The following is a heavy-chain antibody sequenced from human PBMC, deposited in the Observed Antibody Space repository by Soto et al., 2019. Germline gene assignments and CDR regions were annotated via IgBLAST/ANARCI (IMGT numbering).Heavy chain of an antibody. CDR2: ISSSSSYI. Sequence: GRSLRVSCAASGFTFSSYSMNWVRQAPGKGLEWVSSISSSSSYIYYADSVKGRFTISRDNAKNSLYLQMNSLRAEDTAVYYCARDHYYDGLRYFDLWGRGTLVTVSS. CDR1: GFTFSSYS. J-gene: IGHJ2*01. V-gene: IGHV3-21*01. D-gene: IGHD3-22*01. CDR3: ARDHYYDGLRYFDL.